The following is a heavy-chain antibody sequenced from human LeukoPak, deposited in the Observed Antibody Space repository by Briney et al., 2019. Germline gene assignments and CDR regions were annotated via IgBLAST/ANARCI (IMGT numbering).Heavy chain of an antibody. J-gene: IGHJ2*01. CDR1: GGSISSYY. CDR3: AREGLYYDILTGYYGSGYFDL. D-gene: IGHD3-9*01. V-gene: IGHV4-59*01. Sequence: SETLSLTCTVSGGSISSYYWSWIRQPPGKGLEWIGYIYYSGSTNYNPSLKSRVTISVDTSKNQFSLKLSSVTAADTAVYYCAREGLYYDILTGYYGSGYFDLWGRGTLVTVSS. CDR2: IYYSGST.